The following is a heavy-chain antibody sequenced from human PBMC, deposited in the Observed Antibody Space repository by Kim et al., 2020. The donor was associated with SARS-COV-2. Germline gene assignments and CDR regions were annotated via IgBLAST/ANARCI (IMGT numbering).Heavy chain of an antibody. Sequence: GGSLRLSCAASGFTFSSYSMNWVRQAPGKGLEWVSYISSSSSTTYYADSVKGRFTISRDNAKNSLYLQMNSLRDEDTAVYYCARELQWLGIFVGMDVWGKGTTVTVS. J-gene: IGHJ6*04. CDR3: ARELQWLGIFVGMDV. D-gene: IGHD6-19*01. CDR2: ISSSSSTT. V-gene: IGHV3-48*02. CDR1: GFTFSSYS.